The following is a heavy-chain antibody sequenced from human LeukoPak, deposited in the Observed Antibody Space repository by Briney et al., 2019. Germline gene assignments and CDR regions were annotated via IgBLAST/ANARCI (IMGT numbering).Heavy chain of an antibody. D-gene: IGHD3-22*01. J-gene: IGHJ4*02. CDR2: ISNSGGST. CDR1: EFTFSNYG. CDR3: ARGKYDSSGYPLLGFDY. Sequence: GGSLRLSCAASEFTFSNYGMSWVRQAPGKGLEWVSLISNSGGSTYYADSVQGRFTISRDNSKNTLFLQMNGLTAEDTAVYYCARGKYDSSGYPLLGFDYWGQGTLVTVSS. V-gene: IGHV3-23*01.